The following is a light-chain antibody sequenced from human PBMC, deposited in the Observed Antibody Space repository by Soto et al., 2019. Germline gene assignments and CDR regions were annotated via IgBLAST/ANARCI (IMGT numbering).Light chain of an antibody. V-gene: IGKV1-39*01. CDR1: QSISSY. CDR2: AAS. J-gene: IGKJ5*01. Sequence: DIQRTQSPSSLSSSVGDRVTITCRASQSISSYLNWYQQKPGKAPKLLSYAASSLQSGVPSRFSGSGSGTDFTLTISSLKPEDFETYYCQQSYSTPPTFGQGTRLEIK. CDR3: QQSYSTPPT.